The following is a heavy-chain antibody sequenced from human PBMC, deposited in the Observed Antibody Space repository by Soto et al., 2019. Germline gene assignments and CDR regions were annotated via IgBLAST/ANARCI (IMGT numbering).Heavy chain of an antibody. CDR3: ARGGRVIAAAGTLNYYYYGMDV. Sequence: GASVKVSCKASGYTLTSYGISWVRQAPGQGLEWMGWISAYNGNTNYAQKLQGRVTMTTDTSTSTAYMELRSLRSDDTAVYYCARGGRVIAAAGTLNYYYYGMDVWGQGTTVTVSS. J-gene: IGHJ6*02. CDR1: GYTLTSYG. CDR2: ISAYNGNT. V-gene: IGHV1-18*01. D-gene: IGHD6-13*01.